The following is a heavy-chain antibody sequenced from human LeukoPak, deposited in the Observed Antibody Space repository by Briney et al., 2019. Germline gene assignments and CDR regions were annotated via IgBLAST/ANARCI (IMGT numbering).Heavy chain of an antibody. V-gene: IGHV3-23*01. J-gene: IGHJ4*02. CDR2: IIDTGRST. CDR1: GFTFSSYA. D-gene: IGHD2-2*01. Sequence: PGGSLRLSCAASGFTFSSYAMSWVRQAPGKGLEGGSGIIDTGRSTFYIDSVKGRFTISRDNSKNTLYLEMNSLRAEDTAVYYCAKDHCSVTDCLAGFDHWGQGTLVTVSS. CDR3: AKDHCSVTDCLAGFDH.